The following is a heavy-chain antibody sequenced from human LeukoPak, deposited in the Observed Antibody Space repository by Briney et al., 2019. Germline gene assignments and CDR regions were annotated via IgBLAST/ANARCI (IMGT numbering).Heavy chain of an antibody. CDR3: AKDLVVIAISHAFDI. V-gene: IGHV3-21*04. CDR1: GFTFSSYS. J-gene: IGHJ3*02. Sequence: GGSLRLSCAASGFTFSSYSMNWVRQAPGKGLEWVSSISSSSSYIYYADSVKGRFTISGDNSKNTLYLQMNSLRAEDTAVYYCAKDLVVIAISHAFDIWGQGTMVTVSS. CDR2: ISSSSSYI. D-gene: IGHD2-21*01.